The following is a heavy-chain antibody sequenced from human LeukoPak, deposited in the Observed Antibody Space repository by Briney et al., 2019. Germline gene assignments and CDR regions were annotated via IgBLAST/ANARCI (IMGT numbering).Heavy chain of an antibody. D-gene: IGHD1-26*01. CDR3: AKDPGGTYSFDY. CDR1: GFTFSSYG. J-gene: IGHJ4*02. V-gene: IGHV3-30*02. CDR2: IRYDGSNK. Sequence: GGSLRLSCAVSGFTFSSYGMHWVRQAPGKGLEWVAFIRYDGSNKYYADSVKGRFTVSRDNSKNTLYLQMNSLRAEDTAVYYCAKDPGGTYSFDYWGQGTLVTVSS.